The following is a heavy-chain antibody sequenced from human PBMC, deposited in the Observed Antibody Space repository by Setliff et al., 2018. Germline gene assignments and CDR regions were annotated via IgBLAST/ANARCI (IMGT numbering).Heavy chain of an antibody. CDR3: ARDHSYGYSLYYYYYYGMDV. D-gene: IGHD5-18*01. J-gene: IGHJ6*02. Sequence: GSLRLSCAASGFTFSRYWMSWVRQAPGKGLEWVANIKQDGSEKYYVDSVKGRFTISRDNAKNSLYLQMNSLRAEDTAVYYCARDHSYGYSLYYYYYYGMDVWGQGTTVTVS. CDR2: IKQDGSEK. V-gene: IGHV3-7*01. CDR1: GFTFSRYW.